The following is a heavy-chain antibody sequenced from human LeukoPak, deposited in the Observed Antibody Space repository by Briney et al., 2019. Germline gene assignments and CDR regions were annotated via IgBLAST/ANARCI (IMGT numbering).Heavy chain of an antibody. Sequence: PGGSLRLSCAASGFTFSSYGMSWVRQAPGKGLEWVSVISSSDGSTDYADSVKGRFTISRDNSKNTLYLQMNSLRAEDTALYYCAKGQEYVWGSYRYTEGPYYWGQGTLVTVSS. CDR3: AKGQEYVWGSYRYTEGPYY. J-gene: IGHJ4*02. V-gene: IGHV3-23*01. CDR1: GFTFSSYG. D-gene: IGHD3-16*02. CDR2: ISSSDGST.